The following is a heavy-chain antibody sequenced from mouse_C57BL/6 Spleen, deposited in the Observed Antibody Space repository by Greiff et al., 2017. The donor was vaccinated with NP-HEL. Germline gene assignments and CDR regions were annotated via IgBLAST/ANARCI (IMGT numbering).Heavy chain of an antibody. CDR2: ISDGWSYT. Sequence: EVHPGESWGGLGKPGGSLKLSCAAPGFTFSCLAMSWVRQTPGKRPEGVGTISDGWSYTYYPDNVKGRITISRDNAQNNLDLQMSHLKSEDTAMYYCARERYFDVWGTGTTVTVSS. J-gene: IGHJ1*03. CDR1: GFTFSCLA. V-gene: IGHV5-4*01. CDR3: ARERYFDV.